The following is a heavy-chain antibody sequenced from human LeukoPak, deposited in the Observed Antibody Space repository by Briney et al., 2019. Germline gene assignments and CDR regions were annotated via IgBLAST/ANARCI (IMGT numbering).Heavy chain of an antibody. CDR2: IYYSGST. J-gene: IGHJ2*01. D-gene: IGHD5-12*01. V-gene: IGHV4-31*03. CDR3: ARDSGYEYWYFDL. CDR1: GGSISSGGYY. Sequence: SQTLSLTCTVSGGSISSGGYYWSWIRQHPGKGLEWIGYIYYSGSTYYNPSLKSRVTISVDTSKNQFSLKLSPVTAADTAVYYCARDSGYEYWYFDLWGRGTLVTVSS.